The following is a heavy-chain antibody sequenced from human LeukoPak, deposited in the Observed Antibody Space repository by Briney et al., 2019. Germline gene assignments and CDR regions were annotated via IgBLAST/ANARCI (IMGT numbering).Heavy chain of an antibody. CDR3: AKSGYNRFDY. D-gene: IGHD5-24*01. J-gene: IGHJ4*02. CDR1: GYSFTAYW. Sequence: GESLKISCKAFGYSFTAYWIAWVRQAPGKGLEWVSNISGSGSGGSTYYADSVKGRFTISRDNSKNTLYLQMNSLRAEDTAVYYCAKSGYNRFDYWGQGTLVTVSS. V-gene: IGHV3-23*01. CDR2: ISGSGSGGST.